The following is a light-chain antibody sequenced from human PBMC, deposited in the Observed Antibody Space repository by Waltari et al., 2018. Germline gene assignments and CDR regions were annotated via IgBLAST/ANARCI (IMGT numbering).Light chain of an antibody. CDR3: AAWDDSLNGVI. Sequence: QSVLTQPPSASGTPGQRVTISCSGSRSNIGSNSINWYKQLPGTAPKLLIYSNNQRPSGVPDRFSGSKSGTSASLAISGLQSEDEADYHCAAWDDSLNGVIFGGGTKLTVL. J-gene: IGLJ2*01. CDR2: SNN. CDR1: RSNIGSNS. V-gene: IGLV1-44*01.